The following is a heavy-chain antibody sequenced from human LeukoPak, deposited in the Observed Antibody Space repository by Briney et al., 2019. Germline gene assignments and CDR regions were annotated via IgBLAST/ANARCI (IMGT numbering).Heavy chain of an antibody. V-gene: IGHV3-53*01. CDR2: IYSGGST. J-gene: IGHJ6*03. D-gene: IGHD2-2*01. CDR3: ARERAHSTVSWPKDYYYYYMDV. Sequence: GGSLRLFCAASGFTVSSNYMSWVRQAPGKGLEWVSVIYSGGSTYYADSVKGRFTISRDNSKNTLYLQMNSLRAEDTAVYYCARERAHSTVSWPKDYYYYYMDVWGKGTTVTVSS. CDR1: GFTVSSNY.